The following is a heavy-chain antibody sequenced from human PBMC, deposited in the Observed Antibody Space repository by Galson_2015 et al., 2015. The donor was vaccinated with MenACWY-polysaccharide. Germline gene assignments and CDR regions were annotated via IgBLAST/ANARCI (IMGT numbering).Heavy chain of an antibody. CDR2: IQYDGTNK. V-gene: IGHV3-33*01. D-gene: IGHD6-13*01. CDR3: AREGSMILFHACDT. Sequence: SLRLSCAASGFSFSGYGMHWVRQAPGKGLEWVAVIQYDGTNKVYADSVKGRFTISRDNSKNTLYLEMNSLRAEDTAVYYCAREGSMILFHACDTWGQGTMVTVAS. J-gene: IGHJ3*02. CDR1: GFSFSGYG.